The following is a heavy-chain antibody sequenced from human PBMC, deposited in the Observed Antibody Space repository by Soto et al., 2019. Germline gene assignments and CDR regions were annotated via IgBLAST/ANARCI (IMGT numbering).Heavy chain of an antibody. J-gene: IGHJ5*02. D-gene: IGHD2-15*01. Sequence: SLRLSCVGSGFTFGNYAMSWVRQAPGKGLEWVSSITGIDGRTYYADPVKGRFTISRDNPKNTLYLQMNNLRAEDTAMFYCAKDRGPYCSGGICYPPSWFDPWGQGTQVTVSS. CDR3: AKDRGPYCSGGICYPPSWFDP. CDR2: ITGIDGRT. V-gene: IGHV3-23*01. CDR1: GFTFGNYA.